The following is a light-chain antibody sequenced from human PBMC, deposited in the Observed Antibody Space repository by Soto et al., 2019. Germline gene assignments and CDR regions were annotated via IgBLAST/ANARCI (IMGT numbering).Light chain of an antibody. CDR2: EVS. CDR1: SSDVGGYNY. CDR3: SSYTSSSTLNVV. J-gene: IGLJ2*01. Sequence: QSVLTQPASVSGSPGQSINISCTGTSSDVGGYNYVSWYQQHPGKAPKLMIYEVSNRPSGVSNRFSGSKSGNTASLTISGLQAEDEADYYCSSYTSSSTLNVVFGGGTKLTVL. V-gene: IGLV2-14*01.